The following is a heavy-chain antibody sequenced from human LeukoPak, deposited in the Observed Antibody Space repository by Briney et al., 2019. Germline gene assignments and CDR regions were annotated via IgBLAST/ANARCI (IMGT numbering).Heavy chain of an antibody. CDR2: ISGSGGST. V-gene: IGHV3-23*01. Sequence: PGGSLRLSCAASGFTFSSYAMSWVRQAPGKGLEWVSAISGSGGSTYYADSVKGRFTISRDNSKNTLYLQMNSLRAEDTAVYYCAKVPFVYSSSWQDYWGQGTLVTVSS. CDR1: GFTFSSYA. J-gene: IGHJ4*02. D-gene: IGHD6-13*01. CDR3: AKVPFVYSSSWQDY.